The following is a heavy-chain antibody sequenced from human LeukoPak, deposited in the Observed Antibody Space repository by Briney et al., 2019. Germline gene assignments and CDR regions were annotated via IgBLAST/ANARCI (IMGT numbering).Heavy chain of an antibody. CDR1: GGSFSGYY. Sequence: SETLSLTYAADGGSFSGYYWSWIRQPPGKGLEWIGEINHSGSTNYNPSLKSRATISVDTSKNQFSLKLSSVTAADTAVYYCARGLGYCSSTSCSANGEGDYWGQGTLVTVSS. CDR3: ARGLGYCSSTSCSANGEGDY. J-gene: IGHJ4*02. CDR2: INHSGST. V-gene: IGHV4-34*01. D-gene: IGHD2-2*01.